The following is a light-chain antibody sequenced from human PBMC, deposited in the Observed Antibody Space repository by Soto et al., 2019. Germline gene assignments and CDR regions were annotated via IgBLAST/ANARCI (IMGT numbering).Light chain of an antibody. CDR2: AAS. Sequence: DIQMTQSPSSLSASVGDRVTITCRASQSISNNLNWYQQKPGKAPRLLIYAASSLQSGVPSRFSGSGSGTDFTLVINSLQPEDFTTYYCQQSYRTPLTFGGGTKVEFK. J-gene: IGKJ4*01. CDR3: QQSYRTPLT. V-gene: IGKV1-39*01. CDR1: QSISNN.